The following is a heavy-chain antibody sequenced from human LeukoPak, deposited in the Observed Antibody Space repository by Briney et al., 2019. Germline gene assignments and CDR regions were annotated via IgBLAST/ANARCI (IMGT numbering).Heavy chain of an antibody. CDR1: GFTFSSYA. CDR2: ISFDGSNK. CDR3: ARDPYSGNYGNYYYYYMDV. Sequence: GGSLRLSCAASGFTFSSYAMHWVRQAPGKGLEWVAFISFDGSNKYYADSVKGRFTISRDNSKNTLYLQMNSLGPEDTAVYYCARDPYSGNYGNYYYYYMDVWGKGTTVTISS. V-gene: IGHV3-30*04. D-gene: IGHD1-26*01. J-gene: IGHJ6*03.